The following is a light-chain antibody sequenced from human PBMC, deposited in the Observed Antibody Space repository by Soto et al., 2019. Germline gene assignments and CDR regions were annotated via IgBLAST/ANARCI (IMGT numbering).Light chain of an antibody. J-gene: IGKJ1*01. CDR3: QHYNSYSEA. CDR1: QGISTY. CDR2: KAS. Sequence: DIQITQSQSSLSASVGDRVTITCRASQGISTYLNWYQQKPGKAPKLLIYKASTLKSGVPSRFSGSGSGTEFTLTISSLQPDDFATYYCQHYNSYSEAFGQGTKVDIK. V-gene: IGKV1-5*03.